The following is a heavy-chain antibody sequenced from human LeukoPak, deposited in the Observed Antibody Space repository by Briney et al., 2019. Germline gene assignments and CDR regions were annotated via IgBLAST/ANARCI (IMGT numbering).Heavy chain of an antibody. Sequence: SETLSLTCAVYGGYFSGYYWSWIRQPPGKGLEWIGEINHSGGTIYNPSLKSRVTISVDTSKNQFSLNLNSVTAADTAVYYCARGGSSCTNGVCYTVEGVFYPRYFDYWGQGTLVTVSS. J-gene: IGHJ4*02. D-gene: IGHD2-8*01. CDR1: GGYFSGYY. V-gene: IGHV4-34*01. CDR2: INHSGGT. CDR3: ARGGSSCTNGVCYTVEGVFYPRYFDY.